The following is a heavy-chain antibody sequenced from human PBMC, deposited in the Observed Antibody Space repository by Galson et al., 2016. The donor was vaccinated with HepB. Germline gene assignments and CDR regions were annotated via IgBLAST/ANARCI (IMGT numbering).Heavy chain of an antibody. V-gene: IGHV4-34*01. D-gene: IGHD1-20*01. CDR3: AKYDWTYGSFDP. CDR1: GTSLRGYS. Sequence: ETLSLTCSVYGTSLRGYSWSWIRQPPGKGLEWLGGVTPSGKTTYHPSFKSRVTISVDASLKHFSLSLRSVAAADTAIYYCAKYDWTYGSFDPWAQGTLVTVSS. J-gene: IGHJ5*02. CDR2: VTPSGKT.